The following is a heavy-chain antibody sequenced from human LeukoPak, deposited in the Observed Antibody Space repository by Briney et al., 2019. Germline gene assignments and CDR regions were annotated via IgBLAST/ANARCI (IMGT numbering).Heavy chain of an antibody. D-gene: IGHD3-10*01. Sequence: SETLSLACTVSGGSISSYYWCWIRQPAETALEWIGRIYTSGTITYNPSLKSRVTMSVDTSKNQFSLKLSSVTAADTAVYYCARDSGTTGEVKFDPWGQGTLVTVSS. CDR3: ARDSGTTGEVKFDP. J-gene: IGHJ5*02. CDR2: IYTSGTI. V-gene: IGHV4-4*07. CDR1: GGSISSYY.